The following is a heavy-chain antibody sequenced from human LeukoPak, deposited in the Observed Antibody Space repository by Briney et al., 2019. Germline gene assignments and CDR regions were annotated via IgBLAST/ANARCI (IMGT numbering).Heavy chain of an antibody. CDR1: GDSFTGYY. Sequence: ASVKVSCKASGDSFTGYYIHWVRQAPGQGLEWMGWINPNTGGINYAQKFLGRVTMTRDTSISTAYMDLRSLGSDDTAIYYCARGSDFFSDYYNYGMDLWGQGTTVTVSS. V-gene: IGHV1-2*02. CDR3: ARGSDFFSDYYNYGMDL. J-gene: IGHJ6*02. D-gene: IGHD3-10*01. CDR2: INPNTGGI.